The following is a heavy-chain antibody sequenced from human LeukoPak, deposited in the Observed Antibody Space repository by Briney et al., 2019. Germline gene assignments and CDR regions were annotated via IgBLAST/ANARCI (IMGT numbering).Heavy chain of an antibody. D-gene: IGHD6-6*01. CDR3: ARMAGEQLVLHFDY. V-gene: IGHV1-69*13. J-gene: IGHJ4*02. Sequence: WASVKVSCKASGGTFNSYAINWVRQAPGQGLECMGGIIPIFGRANYAQKFQGRVTITADESTSTAYMELSSLRSEDTAVYYCARMAGEQLVLHFDYWGQGTLVTVSS. CDR1: GGTFNSYA. CDR2: IIPIFGRA.